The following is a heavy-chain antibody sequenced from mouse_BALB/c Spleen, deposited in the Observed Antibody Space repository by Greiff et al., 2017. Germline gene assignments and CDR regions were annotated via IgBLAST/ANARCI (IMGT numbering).Heavy chain of an antibody. J-gene: IGHJ3*01. D-gene: IGHD2-1*01. CDR1: GFTFSSYA. CDR3: ARGGDGNTWFAY. CDR2: ISSGGST. Sequence: DVKLVESGGGLVKPGGSLKLSCAASGFTFSSYAMSWVRQTPEKRLEWVASISSGGSTYYPDSVKGRFTISRDNARNILYLQMSSLRSEDTAMYYCARGGDGNTWFAYWGQGTLVTVSA. V-gene: IGHV5-6-5*01.